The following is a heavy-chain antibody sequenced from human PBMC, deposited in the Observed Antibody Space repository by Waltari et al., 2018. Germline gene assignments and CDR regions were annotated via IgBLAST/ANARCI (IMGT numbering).Heavy chain of an antibody. CDR2: KSCDESNK. V-gene: IGHV3-30*01. J-gene: IGHJ4*02. D-gene: IGHD6-19*01. CDR3: ARDPELWPTAIDY. CDR1: GFTFSSHA. Sequence: QVQLVESGGGVVQPGRSLRLSCAASGFTFSSHALHWVRQTPGKGLEWVAVKSCDESNKVYVDSVKGRFTISRDNAKNTLYLQMNSLRPEDTAVYYCARDPELWPTAIDYWGQGTLVTVSS.